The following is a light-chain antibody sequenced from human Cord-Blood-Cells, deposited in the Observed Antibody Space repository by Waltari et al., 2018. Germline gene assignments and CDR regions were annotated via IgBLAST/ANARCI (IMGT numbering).Light chain of an antibody. CDR1: SPRSYY. Sequence: SSELTQDPAVSVALGQTVRITCQGDSPRSYYASWYQQKPGQAPVPVIYGKNNRPSGIPDRFSGSSSGNTASLTITGAQAEDEADYYCNSRDSSGNHVVFGGGTKLTVL. CDR3: NSRDSSGNHVV. V-gene: IGLV3-19*01. CDR2: GKN. J-gene: IGLJ2*01.